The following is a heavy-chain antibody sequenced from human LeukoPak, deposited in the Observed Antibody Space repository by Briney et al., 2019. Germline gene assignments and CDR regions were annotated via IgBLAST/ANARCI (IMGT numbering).Heavy chain of an antibody. CDR3: ATGPFYYGPGSYSTD. Sequence: GASVNETLMACGYTFTSYGISWVRQAPGQGLEWMGWISAYNGNTNYAQKLQGRVTMTTDTSTSTAYMELRSLRSDDTAVYYCATGPFYYGPGSYSTDWGQGTLVTVSS. J-gene: IGHJ4*02. D-gene: IGHD3-10*01. CDR2: ISAYNGNT. V-gene: IGHV1-18*01. CDR1: GYTFTSYG.